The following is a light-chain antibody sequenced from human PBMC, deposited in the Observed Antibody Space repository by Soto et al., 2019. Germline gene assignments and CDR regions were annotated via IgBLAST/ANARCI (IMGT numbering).Light chain of an antibody. Sequence: IKMTQSPSTLSGSVGDRVTITCRASQTISSWLAWYQQKPGKAPKLLIYKASTLKSGVPSRFSGSGSGTELTLTISSLQPDDFATYYCQHYNSYSEAFGQGTKVDI. V-gene: IGKV1-5*03. CDR1: QTISSW. CDR3: QHYNSYSEA. J-gene: IGKJ1*01. CDR2: KAS.